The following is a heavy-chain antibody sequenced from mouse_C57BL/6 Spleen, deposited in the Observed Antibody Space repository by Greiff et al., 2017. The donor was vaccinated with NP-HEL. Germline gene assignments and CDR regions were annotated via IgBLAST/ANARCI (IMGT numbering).Heavy chain of an antibody. D-gene: IGHD1-1*01. V-gene: IGHV14-1*01. J-gene: IGHJ3*01. CDR2: IDPEDGDT. CDR1: GFNIKDYY. Sequence: VQLKESGAELVRPGASVKLSCTASGFNIKDYYMHWVKHRPEQGLEWIGRIDPEDGDTEYAPKFQGKATMTADTSSNTAYLQLSSLTSEDTAVYYCTRDYGSSPWFAYWGQGTLVTVSA. CDR3: TRDYGSSPWFAY.